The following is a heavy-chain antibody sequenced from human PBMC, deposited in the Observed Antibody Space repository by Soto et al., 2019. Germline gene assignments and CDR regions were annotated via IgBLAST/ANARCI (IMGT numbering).Heavy chain of an antibody. CDR1: GFTFSRYG. D-gene: IGHD7-27*01. CDR3: ARYLTAVLRYFDY. Sequence: QVQLVESGGGVVQPGRSLRLSCAASGFTFSRYGMHWVRQAPGKGLEWVAVIWYDGSNKYYADSVKGRFTISRDNSKNTLELQMNIMGAEDTAVYYCARYLTAVLRYFDYWGQGTLVTVSS. J-gene: IGHJ4*02. CDR2: IWYDGSNK. V-gene: IGHV3-33*01.